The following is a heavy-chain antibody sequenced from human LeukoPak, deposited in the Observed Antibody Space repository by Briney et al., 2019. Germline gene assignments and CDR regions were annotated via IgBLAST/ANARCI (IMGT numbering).Heavy chain of an antibody. Sequence: SETLSLTCAVYGGSFSGYYWSWIRQPPGKGLEWIGEINHSGSTNYNPSLKSRVTISVDTSKNQFSLKLSSVTAADTAVYYCARETYCSSITCYNVVDAFDIWGQGTMVTVSS. CDR3: ARETYCSSITCYNVVDAFDI. D-gene: IGHD2-2*02. J-gene: IGHJ3*02. CDR1: GGSFSGYY. V-gene: IGHV4-34*01. CDR2: INHSGST.